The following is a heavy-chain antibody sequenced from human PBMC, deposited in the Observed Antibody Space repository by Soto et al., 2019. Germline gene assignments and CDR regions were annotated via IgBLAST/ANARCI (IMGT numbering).Heavy chain of an antibody. CDR2: ITWDGGST. Sequence: EVQLVESGGAVAQPGGSLRLSCAASGFTFQDYTMHWVRQAPGKGLEWVSLITWDGGSTYYADSVKGRCTISRDNSKNSLYLHMNSLRTEDTALYYCAKLSHDYGAYHQYGMDVWCQGTTVIVSS. CDR3: AKLSHDYGAYHQYGMDV. CDR1: GFTFQDYT. D-gene: IGHD4-17*01. V-gene: IGHV3-43*01. J-gene: IGHJ6*02.